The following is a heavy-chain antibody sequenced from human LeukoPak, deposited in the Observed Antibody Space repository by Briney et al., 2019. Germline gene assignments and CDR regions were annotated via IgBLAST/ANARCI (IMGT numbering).Heavy chain of an antibody. V-gene: IGHV4-39*01. CDR3: ARTTYDFWSGYGY. CDR2: IYYSGST. CDR1: GGSISSSSYY. D-gene: IGHD3-3*01. J-gene: IGHJ4*02. Sequence: PSETLSLTCTVSGGSISSSSYYWGWIRQPPGKGLEWIGSIYYSGSTYYNPSLKSRVTISVDTSKNQFSLKLSSVTAADTAVYYCARTTYDFWSGYGYWGQGTLVTVSS.